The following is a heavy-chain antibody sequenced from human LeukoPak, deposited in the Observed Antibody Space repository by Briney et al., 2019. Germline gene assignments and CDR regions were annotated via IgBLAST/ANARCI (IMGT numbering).Heavy chain of an antibody. CDR3: ARRALYYYGSGNYFFDY. CDR1: GYTFTSYG. Sequence: GASVKVSCKASGYTFTSYGISWVRQAPGQGLEWMGWMNPNSGNTGYAQKFQGRVTMTRNTSISTAYMELSSLRSEDTAVYYCARRALYYYGSGNYFFDYWGQGTLVTVSS. D-gene: IGHD3-10*01. V-gene: IGHV1-8*02. J-gene: IGHJ4*02. CDR2: MNPNSGNT.